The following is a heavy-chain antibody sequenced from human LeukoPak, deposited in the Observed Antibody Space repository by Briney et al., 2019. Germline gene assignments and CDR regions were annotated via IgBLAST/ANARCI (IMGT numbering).Heavy chain of an antibody. Sequence: SETLSLTCRVAGGSRRSYYWRWIRQPAGKGVEWIGRINTSGYTNANSSLKSRVTMSVDTSKNQFALRLSAVTAADTAVYYCARWSGDYSFDYWGQGTLVTVSS. CDR2: INTSGYT. CDR1: GGSRRSYY. CDR3: ARWSGDYSFDY. D-gene: IGHD3-3*01. V-gene: IGHV4-4*07. J-gene: IGHJ4*02.